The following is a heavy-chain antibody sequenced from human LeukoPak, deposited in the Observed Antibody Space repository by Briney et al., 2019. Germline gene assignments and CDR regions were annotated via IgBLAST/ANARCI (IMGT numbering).Heavy chain of an antibody. J-gene: IGHJ4*02. CDR3: ARDSMVRGVIITKPLDY. Sequence: SETLSLTCTVPSXSISSHDWRWIRQPPGKGLEWIGYIYYSGSTYYNPSLKSRVTISVDTSKNQFSLKLSSVTAADTAVYYCARDSMVRGVIITKPLDYWGQGTLVTVSS. V-gene: IGHV4-59*08. CDR1: SXSISSHD. D-gene: IGHD3-10*01. CDR2: IYYSGST.